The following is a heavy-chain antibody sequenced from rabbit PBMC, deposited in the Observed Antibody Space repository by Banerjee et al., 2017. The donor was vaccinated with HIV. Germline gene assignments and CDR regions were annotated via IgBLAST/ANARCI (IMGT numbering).Heavy chain of an antibody. CDR2: IYTGSSSST. CDR3: ARDYLYTYGSYGYDTFYGMDL. J-gene: IGHJ6*01. V-gene: IGHV1S45*01. Sequence: QEQLEESGGDLVKPEGSLTLTCTASGFSFSSSYWICWVRQAPGKGLEWIACIYTGSSSSTHYASWAKGRFTISKTSSTTVTLQMTSLTAADTATYFCARDYLYTYGSYGYDTFYGMDLWGQGTLVTVS. D-gene: IGHD6-1*01. CDR1: GFSFSSSYW.